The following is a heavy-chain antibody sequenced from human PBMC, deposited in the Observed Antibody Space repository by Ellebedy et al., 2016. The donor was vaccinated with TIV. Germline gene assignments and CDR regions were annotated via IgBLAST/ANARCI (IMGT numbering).Heavy chain of an antibody. CDR2: IYSGGST. V-gene: IGHV3-66*01. D-gene: IGHD6-13*01. Sequence: PGGSLRLSCAASGFTVSSNYMSWVRQAPGKGLEWVSVIYSGGSTYYADSVKGRFTISRDNSKNTLYLQMNSLRAEDTAVYYCARIRSSWYPSVAFDIWGQGTMVTVSS. CDR3: ARIRSSWYPSVAFDI. J-gene: IGHJ3*02. CDR1: GFTVSSNY.